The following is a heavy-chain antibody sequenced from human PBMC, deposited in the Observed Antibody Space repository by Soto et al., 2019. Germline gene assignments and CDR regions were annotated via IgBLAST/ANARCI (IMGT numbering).Heavy chain of an antibody. CDR3: ARARYRGYDYAY. CDR2: INHSGST. CDR1: GGSFSGYY. V-gene: IGHV4-34*01. Sequence: PSETLSLTCAVYGGSFSGYYWSWILQPPGKGLEWIGEINHSGSTNYNPSLKSRVTISVDTSKNQFSLKLSSVTAAATAVYYCARARYRGYDYAYWGQGTLVTVSS. D-gene: IGHD5-12*01. J-gene: IGHJ4*02.